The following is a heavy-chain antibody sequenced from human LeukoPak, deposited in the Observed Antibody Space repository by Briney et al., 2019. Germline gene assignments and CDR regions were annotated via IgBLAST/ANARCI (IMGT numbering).Heavy chain of an antibody. CDR1: GGSISSGGYY. CDR3: ARGFQSLFTRKVGATSEYFQH. V-gene: IGHV4-30-2*01. CDR2: IYHSGST. Sequence: SETLSLTCTVSGGSISSGGYYWSWIRQPPGKGLEWIGYIYHSGSTYYNPSLKSRVTLSVDRSKNQFSLKLSSVTAADTAVYYCARGFQSLFTRKVGATSEYFQHWGQGTLVTVSS. J-gene: IGHJ1*01. D-gene: IGHD1-26*01.